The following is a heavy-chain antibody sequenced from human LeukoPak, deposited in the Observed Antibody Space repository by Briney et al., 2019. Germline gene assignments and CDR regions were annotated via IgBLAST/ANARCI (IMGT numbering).Heavy chain of an antibody. V-gene: IGHV3-74*01. CDR2: IKSEGSST. CDR1: GFTFSSYW. D-gene: IGHD3-3*01. CDR3: ASGVVITTDFDY. J-gene: IGHJ4*02. Sequence: AGGSLRLSWAASGFTFSSYWMHWVRQAPGKGLVWVSRIKSEGSSTSYADSVKGRFTISRDNAKNTLYLQMNSLRAEDTAVYYCASGVVITTDFDYWGQGTLVTVSS.